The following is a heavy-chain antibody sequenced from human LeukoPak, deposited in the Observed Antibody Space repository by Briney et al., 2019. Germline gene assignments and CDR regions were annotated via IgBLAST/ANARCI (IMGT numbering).Heavy chain of an antibody. V-gene: IGHV4-39*01. CDR2: IYYSGTT. D-gene: IGHD6-13*01. CDR1: GGSFSGYY. Sequence: SETLSLTCAVYGGSFSGYYWGWIRQSPGKGLEWIGSIYYSGTTHNNPTLKSRVTISVDTSKNQFSLKLSSVAAADTSVYYCARQEAAVLFFQHWGQGTLVTVSS. CDR3: ARQEAAVLFFQH. J-gene: IGHJ1*01.